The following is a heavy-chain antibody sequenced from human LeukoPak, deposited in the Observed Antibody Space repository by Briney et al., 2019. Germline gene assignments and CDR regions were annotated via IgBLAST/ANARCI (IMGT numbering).Heavy chain of an antibody. J-gene: IGHJ3*02. CDR3: SFNLGSGSYAFDI. Sequence: NPSETLSLTCTVSVGSISTTSYYWGWIRQPPGKGLEWIGSIYYGGSTYYSPSLKSRVTISLDTSKHQFSLKLSSVTAADTAVYYCSFNLGSGSYAFDIWGQGTMVTVS. V-gene: IGHV4-39*07. D-gene: IGHD3-10*01. CDR2: IYYGGST. CDR1: VGSISTTSYY.